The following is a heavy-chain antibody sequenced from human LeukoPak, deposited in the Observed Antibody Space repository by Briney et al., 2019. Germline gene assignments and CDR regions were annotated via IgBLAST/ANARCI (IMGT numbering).Heavy chain of an antibody. J-gene: IGHJ4*02. Sequence: ATVKASCKASGYTFTGYYMHWVRQAPGQGLEWVGWINPNSGGTNYAQKFQGRVTMTRDTSISTAYMELSRLRSDDTAVYYCARDSYFWSGYLTKYDYWGQGTLLTVSS. V-gene: IGHV1-2*02. CDR2: INPNSGGT. CDR3: ARDSYFWSGYLTKYDY. D-gene: IGHD3-3*01. CDR1: GYTFTGYY.